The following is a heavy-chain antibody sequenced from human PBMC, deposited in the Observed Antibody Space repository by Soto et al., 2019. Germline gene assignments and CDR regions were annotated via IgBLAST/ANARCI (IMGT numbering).Heavy chain of an antibody. CDR2: VYYTGAT. J-gene: IGHJ6*02. Sequence: QVQLQQSGPRLVKPSETLSLTCTVSSGPDRSHNWGWIRQPPGRGLEWIGYVYYTGATAYNPSLSGRVTIAADTPTNDISFTLNSVTAADTAVYYCVRQGIDYLHGLVDVWGQGNTVSVSS. D-gene: IGHD4-17*01. CDR1: SGPDRSHN. CDR3: VRQGIDYLHGLVDV. V-gene: IGHV4-59*08.